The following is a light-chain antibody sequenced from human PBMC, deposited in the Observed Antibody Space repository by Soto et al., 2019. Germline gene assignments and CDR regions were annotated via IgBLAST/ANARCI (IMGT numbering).Light chain of an antibody. CDR1: SSNIGSNT. J-gene: IGLJ2*01. CDR3: AAWDDSLNGYVV. Sequence: QSVLTQPPSASGTPGQRVTISCSGSSSNIGSNTVNWYQQLPGTAPKLLIYSNNQRPSGVPYRFSGSKSGTSASLAISGLQSEDEADYYCAAWDDSLNGYVVFGGWTKLTVL. CDR2: SNN. V-gene: IGLV1-44*01.